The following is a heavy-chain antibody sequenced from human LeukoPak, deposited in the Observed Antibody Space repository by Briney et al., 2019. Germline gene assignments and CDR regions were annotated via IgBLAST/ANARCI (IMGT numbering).Heavy chain of an antibody. D-gene: IGHD3-22*01. V-gene: IGHV4-4*07. J-gene: IGHJ4*02. Sequence: SETLSLTCTVSGGSISSYYWSWIRQPAGKGLEWIGRIYTSGSTNYNPSLKSRVTMSIDTSKSQFSLKLSSVTAADTAVYYCARDYYDSSGFDYWGQGTLVTVSS. CDR2: IYTSGST. CDR3: ARDYYDSSGFDY. CDR1: GGSISSYY.